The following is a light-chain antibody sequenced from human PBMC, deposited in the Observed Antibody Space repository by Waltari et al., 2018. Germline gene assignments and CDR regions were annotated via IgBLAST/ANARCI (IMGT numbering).Light chain of an antibody. J-gene: IGLJ3*02. CDR2: EVS. CDR1: SSDIGGYQY. V-gene: IGLV2-14*01. CDR3: ASYTSSGTLV. Sequence: QSALTQPASVSGSPGQSITISCTGTSSDIGGYQYVSWYQQHPGRAPKLILYEVSDRPSGFFYRFSGSKSGSTASLTIAGLQAEDEGHYYCASYTSSGTLVFGGGTELTVL.